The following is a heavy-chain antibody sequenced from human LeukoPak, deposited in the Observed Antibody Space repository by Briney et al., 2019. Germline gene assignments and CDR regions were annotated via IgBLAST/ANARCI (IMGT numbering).Heavy chain of an antibody. V-gene: IGHV4-59*01. CDR2: IHYSGST. CDR3: AREKLELSRNDAFDI. D-gene: IGHD1-7*01. J-gene: IGHJ3*02. Sequence: SETLSLTRTVSGGSISSYYWSWIRQPPGKGLEWIGYIHYSGSTNYNPSLKSRVTISVDTSKNQFSLKLSSVTAADTAVYYCAREKLELSRNDAFDIWGQGTLVTVSS. CDR1: GGSISSYY.